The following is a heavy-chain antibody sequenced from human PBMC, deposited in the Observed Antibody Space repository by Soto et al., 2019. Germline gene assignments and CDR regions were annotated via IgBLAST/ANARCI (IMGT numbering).Heavy chain of an antibody. CDR1: GYTFTSYG. V-gene: IGHV1-18*04. CDR3: ARSLGGSLRYYYGMDV. Sequence: GASVKVSCKASGYTFTSYGISWVRQAPGQGLEWMGWISAYNGNTNYAQKLQGRVTMTTDTSTSTAYMELRSLRSDDTAVYYCARSLGGSLRYYYGMDVWGQGTTVTVSS. J-gene: IGHJ6*02. D-gene: IGHD1-26*01. CDR2: ISAYNGNT.